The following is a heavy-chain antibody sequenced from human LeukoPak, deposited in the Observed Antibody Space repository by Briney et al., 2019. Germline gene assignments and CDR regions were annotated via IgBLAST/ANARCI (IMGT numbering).Heavy chain of an antibody. Sequence: GRSLKVSCTASGYTFDDHSMHWVRQAPGKGLEWVAGINSEGSRIGYADAVKGRFTISRDSAKKSLYLQMNSLRTEDTAVYYCARASYYYDTSGLGALDIWGQETLVTVSS. CDR3: ARASYYYDTSGLGALDI. D-gene: IGHD3-22*01. V-gene: IGHV3-9*01. J-gene: IGHJ3*02. CDR2: INSEGSRI. CDR1: GYTFDDHS.